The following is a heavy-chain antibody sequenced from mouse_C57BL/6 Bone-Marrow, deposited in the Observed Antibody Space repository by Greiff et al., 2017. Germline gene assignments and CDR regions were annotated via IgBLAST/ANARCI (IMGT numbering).Heavy chain of an antibody. CDR3: ARWLPLSMDY. CDR1: GYTFTSYW. D-gene: IGHD2-2*01. V-gene: IGHV1-69*01. CDR2: IDPSDSYT. Sequence: QVQLQQPGAELVMPGASVKLSCKASGYTFTSYWMHWVKQRPGQGLEWIGEIDPSDSYTNYNQKFKGKSTLTVDKSSSTAYMQLSSLTSEDSAVYYCARWLPLSMDYWGQGTSVTVSS. J-gene: IGHJ4*01.